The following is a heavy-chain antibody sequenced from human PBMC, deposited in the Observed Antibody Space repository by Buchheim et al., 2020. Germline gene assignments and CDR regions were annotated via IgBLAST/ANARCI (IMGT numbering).Heavy chain of an antibody. CDR2: IYYSGST. CDR1: GGSISSGDYY. V-gene: IGHV4-30-4*01. D-gene: IGHD6-13*01. J-gene: IGHJ6*02. CDR3: ARGGHSSSWYISSYYYGMDV. Sequence: QVQLQESGPGLVKPSQTLSLTCTVSGGSISSGDYYWSWIRQPPGKGLEWIGCIYYSGSTYYNPSLKSRVTISVDTSKNQFSLKLSSVTAADTAVYYCARGGHSSSWYISSYYYGMDVWGQGTT.